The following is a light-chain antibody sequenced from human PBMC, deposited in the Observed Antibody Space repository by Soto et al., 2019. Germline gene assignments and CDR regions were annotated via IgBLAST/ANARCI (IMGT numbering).Light chain of an antibody. CDR3: QSYDSSLSGYV. Sequence: QSVLTQPPSVSVAPGQRVTSSCTGSSSNIGAGYDVHWYQQLPGTAPKLLIYANSNRPSGVPGRFSGSKSGTSASLAITGLQAEDEADYYCQSYDSSLSGYVFGTGTKVTVL. CDR1: SSNIGAGYD. J-gene: IGLJ1*01. V-gene: IGLV1-40*01. CDR2: ANS.